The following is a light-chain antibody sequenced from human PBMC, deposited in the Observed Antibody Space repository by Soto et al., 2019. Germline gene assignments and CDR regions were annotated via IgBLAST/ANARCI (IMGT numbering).Light chain of an antibody. CDR2: DVS. Sequence: QSVLAHPASGSGSPGQSITISCTGTSSDVCGYNYVSWYQQHPGKAPKFMIYDVSNRPSGVSNRFSGSKSDNTASLTISGLQAEDEADYYCRSYTNSNTRQIVFGTGTKVTVL. CDR1: SSDVCGYNY. J-gene: IGLJ1*01. CDR3: RSYTNSNTRQIV. V-gene: IGLV2-14*01.